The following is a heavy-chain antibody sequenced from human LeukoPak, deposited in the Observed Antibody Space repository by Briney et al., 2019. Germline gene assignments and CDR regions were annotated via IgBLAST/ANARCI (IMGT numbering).Heavy chain of an antibody. CDR3: ARTWMTTVTTFDY. CDR1: GFTFSSYA. Sequence: GGSLRLSCAASGFTFSSYAMHWVRQAPGKGLEWVAVISYDGSNKYYADSVKGRFTISRDNSKNTLYLQMNSLRAEDTAVYYCARTWMTTVTTFDYWGQGTLGTVSS. D-gene: IGHD4-17*01. CDR2: ISYDGSNK. J-gene: IGHJ4*02. V-gene: IGHV3-30*04.